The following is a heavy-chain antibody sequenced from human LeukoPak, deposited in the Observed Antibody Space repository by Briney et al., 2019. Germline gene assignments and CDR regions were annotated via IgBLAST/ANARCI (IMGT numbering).Heavy chain of an antibody. V-gene: IGHV3-30*18. CDR1: GFTFSSYG. D-gene: IGHD5-12*01. CDR2: ISYDGSNK. CDR3: AKDHSGYNSDY. J-gene: IGHJ4*02. Sequence: PGGSLRLSCAASGFTFSSYGMHWVRQAPGKGLEWVAVISYDGSNKYYADSVKGRFTISRDNSKNTLYLQMNSLRAEDTAVYYCAKDHSGYNSDYWGQGTLVTVSP.